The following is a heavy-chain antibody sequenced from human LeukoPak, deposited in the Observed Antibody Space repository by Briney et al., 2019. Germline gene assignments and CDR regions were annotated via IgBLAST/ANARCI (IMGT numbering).Heavy chain of an antibody. CDR1: GFTFSSYS. CDR2: ISSSSSTI. J-gene: IGHJ4*02. D-gene: IGHD3-10*01. CDR3: ATHKRRLLLWFGDLGY. Sequence: GGSLRLSCAASGFTFSSYSMNWVRQAPGKGLEWVSYISSSSSTIYYADSVKGRFTISRDNAKNSLYLQMNSLRAEDTAVYYCATHKRRLLLWFGDLGYWGQGTLVTVSS. V-gene: IGHV3-48*01.